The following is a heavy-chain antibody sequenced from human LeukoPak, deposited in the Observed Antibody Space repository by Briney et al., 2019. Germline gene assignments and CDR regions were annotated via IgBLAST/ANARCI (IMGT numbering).Heavy chain of an antibody. CDR1: GGSISSYY. Sequence: SETLSLTCTVSGGSISSYYWSWIRQPPGKGLEWIGYIYYSGSTNYNPSLKSRVTISVDTSKNQFSLKLSSVTAADTAVYYCAREGYCSSTSCYSFDPWGQGTLVTVSS. D-gene: IGHD2-2*01. J-gene: IGHJ5*02. CDR3: AREGYCSSTSCYSFDP. V-gene: IGHV4-59*01. CDR2: IYYSGST.